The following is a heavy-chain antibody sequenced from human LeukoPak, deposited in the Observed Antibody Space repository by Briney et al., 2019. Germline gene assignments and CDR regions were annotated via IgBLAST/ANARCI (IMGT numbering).Heavy chain of an antibody. J-gene: IGHJ6*03. D-gene: IGHD2-15*01. CDR2: INPNSGGT. CDR3: ARDLAPPRYCSGGSCYRTSYYYYMDV. CDR1: GYTFTSYG. V-gene: IGHV1-2*02. Sequence: ASVKVSCKASGYTFTSYGISWVRQAPGQGLEWMGWINPNSGGTNYAQKFQGRVTMTRDTSISTAYMELSSLRSEDTAVYYCARDLAPPRYCSGGSCYRTSYYYYMDVWGKGTTVTISS.